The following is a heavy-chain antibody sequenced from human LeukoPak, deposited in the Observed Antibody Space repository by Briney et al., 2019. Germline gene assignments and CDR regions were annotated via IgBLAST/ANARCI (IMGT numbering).Heavy chain of an antibody. CDR1: GGSISSSVYY. D-gene: IGHD3-10*01. CDR3: ARHQSFIRGVMIGWFDP. Sequence: PSETLSLTCTVSGGSISSSVYYWAWIRQPPGKGLEWIGNIYYSGTTHCNPSVKSRVTIYIDTSKNQFSLKLSSVTAADTAVYYCARHQSFIRGVMIGWFDPWGQGTQVTVSS. V-gene: IGHV4-39*01. J-gene: IGHJ5*02. CDR2: IYYSGTT.